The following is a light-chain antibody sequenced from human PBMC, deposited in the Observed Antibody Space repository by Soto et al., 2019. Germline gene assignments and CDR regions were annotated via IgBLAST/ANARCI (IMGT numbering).Light chain of an antibody. V-gene: IGKV3-20*01. CDR2: GAS. CDR3: QHYDSSPPWFT. J-gene: IGKJ3*01. Sequence: EIVLTQSPGTLSLSPGERATLSCRARQSVSRSYLAWYQQKHGQAPRLLIYGASSRATGIPDRLSGSWSGTGCTLSIIILEPEDCAVYYCQHYDSSPPWFTLGPGNKVDIK. CDR1: QSVSRSY.